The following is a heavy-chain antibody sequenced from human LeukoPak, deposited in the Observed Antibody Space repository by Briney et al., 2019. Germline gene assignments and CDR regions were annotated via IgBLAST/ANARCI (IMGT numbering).Heavy chain of an antibody. Sequence: GGSLRLSCAASGFTLSTYWMHWVRQAPGKGLEWVANIKEDGSAKHYVDSVRGRLAISRDNAKNSLYLQMNSLRAEDTAVYYCARGDPFGGYWGQGTLVTVSS. J-gene: IGHJ4*02. CDR3: ARGDPFGGY. CDR2: IKEDGSAK. D-gene: IGHD3-16*01. CDR1: GFTLSTYW. V-gene: IGHV3-7*03.